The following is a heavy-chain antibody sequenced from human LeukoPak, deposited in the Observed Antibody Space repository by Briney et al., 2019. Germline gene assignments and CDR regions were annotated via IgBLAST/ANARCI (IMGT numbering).Heavy chain of an antibody. CDR2: IRNSSCYI. CDR3: PSLHDYGDPSFDY. Sequence: PGGSLRLSCAACVFTFRSHSMNWVRQAPAKGLDWVSSIRNSSCYIYYAHSVKGRLTISIHNPNHALYLHMNSQRADDTPVYYCPSLHDYGDPSFDYWGQGTLVTVSS. J-gene: IGHJ4*02. D-gene: IGHD4-17*01. CDR1: VFTFRSHS. V-gene: IGHV3-21*03.